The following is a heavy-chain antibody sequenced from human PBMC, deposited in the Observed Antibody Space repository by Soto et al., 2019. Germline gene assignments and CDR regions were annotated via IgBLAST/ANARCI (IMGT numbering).Heavy chain of an antibody. D-gene: IGHD1-26*01. V-gene: IGHV3-23*01. J-gene: IGHJ6*01. CDR1: GFTFSSYA. Sequence: GGSLRLSCAASGFTFSSYAMSWVRQAPGKGLEWVSSISGSGGSTYYAYSVKGRFTISIDNSNNKLYLQMDSLRVEDTAVYKCARDFTVGAIYSGTSYYGMDXWGRGTTLTISX. CDR2: ISGSGGST. CDR3: ARDFTVGAIYSGTSYYGMDX.